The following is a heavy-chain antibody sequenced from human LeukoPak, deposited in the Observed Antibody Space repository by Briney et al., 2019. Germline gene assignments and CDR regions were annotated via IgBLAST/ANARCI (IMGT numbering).Heavy chain of an antibody. CDR3: AKALSGSYYGPLEYYFDY. D-gene: IGHD1-26*01. CDR1: GFTFSTYV. V-gene: IGHV3-23*01. Sequence: PGGSLRLSCAASGFTFSTYVVNWVRQAPGKGLEWVSAISGSGRNTYYADTVSGRFTISRDNSKNTLYLHMSSLRVEDTAVYYCAKALSGSYYGPLEYYFDYWGQGTLVTVSS. J-gene: IGHJ4*02. CDR2: ISGSGRNT.